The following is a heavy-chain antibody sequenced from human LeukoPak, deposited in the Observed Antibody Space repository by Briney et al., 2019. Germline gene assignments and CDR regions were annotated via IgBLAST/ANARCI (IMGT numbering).Heavy chain of an antibody. V-gene: IGHV4-4*02. CDR2: IYHSGST. CDR1: GGSISSSNW. Sequence: PSGTLSLTCAVSGGSISSSNWWSWVRQPPGKGLEWIGEIYHSGSTNYNPSLKSRVTISVDTSKNQFSLKLSSVTAADTAVYYCARGPTSVSRSYSSGWYRRGWFDPWGQGTLVTVSS. J-gene: IGHJ5*02. D-gene: IGHD6-19*01. CDR3: ARGPTSVSRSYSSGWYRRGWFDP.